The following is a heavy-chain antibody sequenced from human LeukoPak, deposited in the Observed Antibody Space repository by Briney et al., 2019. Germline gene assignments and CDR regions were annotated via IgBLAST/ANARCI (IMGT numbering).Heavy chain of an antibody. J-gene: IGHJ6*02. CDR3: ARGRSYRPYYYYGMDV. Sequence: GSLRLSCAASGFTFSSYGMHWVRQPPGKGLEWIGEINHSGSTNYNPSLKSRVTISVDTSKNQFSLKLSSVTAADTAVYYCARGRSYRPYYYYGMDVWGQGTTVTVSS. D-gene: IGHD1-26*01. V-gene: IGHV4-34*01. CDR2: INHSGST. CDR1: GFTFSSYG.